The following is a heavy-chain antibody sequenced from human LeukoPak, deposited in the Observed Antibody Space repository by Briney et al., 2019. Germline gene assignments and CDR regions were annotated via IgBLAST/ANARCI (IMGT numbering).Heavy chain of an antibody. CDR2: IYTSGST. CDR1: GGSISSGSYY. J-gene: IGHJ4*02. V-gene: IGHV4-61*02. D-gene: IGHD6-13*01. Sequence: TLSLTCTVSGGSISSGSYYWSWIRQPAGKGLEWIGRIYTSGSTNYNPSLKSRVTISVDTSKNQFSLKLSSVTAADTAVYYCARAQGIAAGIDYWGQGTLVTVSS. CDR3: ARAQGIAAGIDY.